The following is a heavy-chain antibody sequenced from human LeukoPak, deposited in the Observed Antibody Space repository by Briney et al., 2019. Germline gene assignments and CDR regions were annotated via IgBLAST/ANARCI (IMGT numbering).Heavy chain of an antibody. D-gene: IGHD2-15*01. CDR3: ARQRGYCSGGSCYGMFDY. CDR1: GGSVSNSNYY. J-gene: IGHJ4*02. V-gene: IGHV4-39*01. CDR2: IYYSGST. Sequence: SETLSLTCTVSGGSVSNSNYYCGWVRQPPGKGLEWIGSIYYSGSTYYNPSLKSRVTISVDTSKNQFSLKLSSVTAADTAVYYCARQRGYCSGGSCYGMFDYWGQGTLDTVSS.